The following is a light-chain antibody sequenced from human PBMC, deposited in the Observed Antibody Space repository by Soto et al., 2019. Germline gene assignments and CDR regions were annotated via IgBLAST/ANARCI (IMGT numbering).Light chain of an antibody. CDR3: QHYDNLPHT. CDR2: GAS. J-gene: IGKJ2*01. V-gene: IGKV3-15*01. Sequence: EVVLTQSPATLSVSPGERASLSCRASQNLSRNLAWYQHAPGQAPRLLIYGASTRVTGIPARFSGSRSGTDFTLTISSLQSEDSAGYYCQHYDNLPHTFGQGTKLEIK. CDR1: QNLSRN.